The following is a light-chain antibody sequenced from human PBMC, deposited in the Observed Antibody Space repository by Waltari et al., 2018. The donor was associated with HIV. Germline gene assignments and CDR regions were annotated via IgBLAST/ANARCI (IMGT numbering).Light chain of an antibody. CDR1: SSNIGAGFD. V-gene: IGLV1-40*01. Sequence: QSVLTQPPSVSGAPGQGVTISCSGNSSNIGAGFDVHWYQHRPDTAPKRLIYGELNRPSGFRDRFSGAKSGASAALAINGLQAADEGEYYCQSYDDSLGGWVFGGGTKLTVL. J-gene: IGLJ3*02. CDR3: QSYDDSLGGWV. CDR2: GEL.